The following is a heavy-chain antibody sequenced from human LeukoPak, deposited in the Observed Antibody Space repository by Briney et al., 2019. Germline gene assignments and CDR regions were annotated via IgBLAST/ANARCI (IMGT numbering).Heavy chain of an antibody. CDR2: IGAPASI. CDR1: GFTFNIYA. CDR3: AKDRQNGNSIWDAFDI. D-gene: IGHD2-21*01. J-gene: IGHJ3*02. Sequence: GESLKISCAASGFTFNIYAMSWVRQAPGKGLEWVVSIGAPASINYAASVKRRFTISRDDSKNRVFLQMSSLRADDTAAYYCAKDRQNGNSIWDAFDIWGQGTMVTVSS. V-gene: IGHV3-23*01.